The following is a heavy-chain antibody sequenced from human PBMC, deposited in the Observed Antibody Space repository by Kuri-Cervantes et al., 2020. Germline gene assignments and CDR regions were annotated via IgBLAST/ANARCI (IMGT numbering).Heavy chain of an antibody. CDR2: IYHSGST. CDR1: GYSISSVYY. Sequence: SDPLTSTFAVSGYSISSVYYWGWTRQPPGKGLEWIGSIYHSGSTYYNPSLKSRVTISVDTSKNQFSLKLSTVTAADTAVYYCVRGRNWYFDLWGRGTLVTVSS. V-gene: IGHV4-38-2*01. CDR3: VRGRNWYFDL. J-gene: IGHJ2*01. D-gene: IGHD1-26*01.